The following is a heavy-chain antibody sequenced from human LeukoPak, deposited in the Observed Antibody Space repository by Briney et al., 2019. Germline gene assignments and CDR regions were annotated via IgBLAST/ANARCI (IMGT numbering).Heavy chain of an antibody. Sequence: GGSLRLSCAASGFTFSDYWMHWVRQAPGKGLVWVSIINTDTRGTYYADSVKGRFTISRDSAKNTLYLQMDSLRAEDTAVYYCARAGAYHFDDWGQGTLVTVSS. CDR3: ARAGAYHFDD. CDR1: GFTFSDYW. CDR2: INTDTRGT. J-gene: IGHJ4*02. D-gene: IGHD3-16*01. V-gene: IGHV3-74*01.